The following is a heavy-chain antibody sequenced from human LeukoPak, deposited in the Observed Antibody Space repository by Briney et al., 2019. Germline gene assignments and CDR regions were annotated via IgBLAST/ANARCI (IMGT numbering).Heavy chain of an antibody. CDR3: AVGLDYYGSGSYSDDAFDI. CDR2: IYYSGST. CDR1: GGSISIYY. D-gene: IGHD3-10*01. V-gene: IGHV4-59*01. J-gene: IGHJ3*02. Sequence: SETLSLTCTAYGGSISIYYWSWIRQPPGKGLEWIGYIYYSGSTNYNPSLKSRVTISVDTSKNQFSLKLSSVTAADTAVYYCAVGLDYYGSGSYSDDAFDIWGQGTMVTVSS.